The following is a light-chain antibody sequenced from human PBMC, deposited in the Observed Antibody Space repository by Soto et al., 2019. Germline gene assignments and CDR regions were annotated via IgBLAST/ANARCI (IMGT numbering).Light chain of an antibody. CDR3: QSYDSRLSNYV. V-gene: IGLV1-40*01. Sequence: QLVLTQPPSVSGAPGQRVTISCTGSNSNIGAGYDVHWYQQFPGTAPKLLIYGNINRPSGVPDRFSGSKSGPSASLAITGLQAEDEADYYCQSYDSRLSNYVFGGGTKVTVL. CDR2: GNI. CDR1: NSNIGAGYD. J-gene: IGLJ1*01.